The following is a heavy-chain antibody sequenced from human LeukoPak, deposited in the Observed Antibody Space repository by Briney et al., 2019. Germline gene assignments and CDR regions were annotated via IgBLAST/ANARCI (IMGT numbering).Heavy chain of an antibody. J-gene: IGHJ4*02. D-gene: IGHD3-10*01. CDR1: GFTFDDYA. Sequence: PGGSLRLSCAASGFTFDDYAMHWVRQAPGKGLEWVSGISCNSGSIGYADSVKGRFTISRDNAKNSLYLQMNSLRAEDTALYYCSVEMVRGADYWGQGTLVTVSS. CDR3: SVEMVRGADY. V-gene: IGHV3-9*01. CDR2: ISCNSGSI.